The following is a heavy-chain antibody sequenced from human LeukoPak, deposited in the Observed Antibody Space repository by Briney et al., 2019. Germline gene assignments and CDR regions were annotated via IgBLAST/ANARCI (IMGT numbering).Heavy chain of an antibody. Sequence: PSETLSLTCTVSGGSISSYYGSWIRQPPGKGLEWIGYIYYSGSTNYNPSLKSRVTISVDTSKNQFSLKLSSVTAADTAVYYCARHIGYCSSTSCYTNNWFDPWGQGTMVTVSS. CDR1: GGSISSYY. D-gene: IGHD2-2*02. J-gene: IGHJ5*01. CDR3: ARHIGYCSSTSCYTNNWFDP. CDR2: IYYSGST. V-gene: IGHV4-59*08.